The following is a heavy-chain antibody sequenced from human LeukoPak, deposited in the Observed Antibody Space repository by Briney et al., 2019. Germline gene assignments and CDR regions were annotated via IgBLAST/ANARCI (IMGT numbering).Heavy chain of an antibody. D-gene: IGHD6-19*01. CDR2: IKSRTDGETT. CDR1: GFTFSSYW. V-gene: IGHV3-15*01. Sequence: PGGSLRLSCAASGFTFSSYWMSWVRQAPGKGLEWVGRIKSRTDGETTDYAAPVKGRLTISRDDSKNTVYLEMNNLKTEDTGMYYCTTAGWYGAVDYWGQGALVSVSS. J-gene: IGHJ4*02. CDR3: TTAGWYGAVDY.